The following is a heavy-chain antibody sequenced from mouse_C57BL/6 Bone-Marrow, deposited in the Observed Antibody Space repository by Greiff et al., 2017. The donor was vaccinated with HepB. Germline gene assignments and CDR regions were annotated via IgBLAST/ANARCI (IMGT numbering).Heavy chain of an antibody. D-gene: IGHD1-1*01. V-gene: IGHV5-9-1*02. CDR3: TRGAYGSSYWYFDV. CDR2: ISSGGDYI. J-gene: IGHJ1*03. CDR1: GFTFSSYA. Sequence: EVKLVESGEGLVKPGGSLKLSCAASGFTFSSYAMSWVRQTPEKRLEWVAYISSGGDYIYYADTVKGRFTISRDNARNTLYLQMSSLKSEDTAMYYCTRGAYGSSYWYFDVWGTGTTVTVSS.